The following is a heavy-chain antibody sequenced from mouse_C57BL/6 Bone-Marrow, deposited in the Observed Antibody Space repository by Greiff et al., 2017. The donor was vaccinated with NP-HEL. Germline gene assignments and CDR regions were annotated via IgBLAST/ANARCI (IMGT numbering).Heavy chain of an antibody. D-gene: IGHD2-1*01. CDR2: IDPSDSYT. J-gene: IGHJ3*01. Sequence: QVHVKQPGAELVMPGASVKLSCKASGYTFTSYWMHWVKQRPGQGLEWIGEIDPSDSYTNYNQKFKGKSTLTVDKSSSTAYMQLSSLTSEDSAVYYCARLGNYWFAYWGQGTLVTVSA. CDR1: GYTFTSYW. V-gene: IGHV1-69*01. CDR3: ARLGNYWFAY.